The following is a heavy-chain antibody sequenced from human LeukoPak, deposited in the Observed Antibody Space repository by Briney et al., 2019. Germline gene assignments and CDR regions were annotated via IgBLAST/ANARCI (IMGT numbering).Heavy chain of an antibody. CDR2: INWNGGST. CDR3: ARDGEAAAGTNYYYYYYMDV. Sequence: GGSLRLSCAASGFTVSTNYMSWVRQAPGKGLEWVSGINWNGGSTGYADSVKGRFTISRDNAKDSLYLQMNSLRAEDTALYYCARDGEAAAGTNYYYYYYMDVWGKGTTVTVSS. D-gene: IGHD6-13*01. CDR1: GFTVSTNY. J-gene: IGHJ6*03. V-gene: IGHV3-20*04.